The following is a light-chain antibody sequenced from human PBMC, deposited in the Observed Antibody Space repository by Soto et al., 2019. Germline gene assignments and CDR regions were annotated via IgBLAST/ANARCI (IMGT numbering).Light chain of an antibody. CDR1: SSNIGAGCD. V-gene: IGLV1-40*01. CDR3: QSYDTSLSGPVV. J-gene: IGLJ2*01. CDR2: GNT. Sequence: QSVLTQPPSVSGAPGQRVTMSCTGSSSNIGAGCDVHWYQHLPGTAPKLLIYGNTNRPSGAPDRFSGSKSGTSASLAITGLQAEDEADYYCQSYDTSLSGPVVFGGGTKLTVL.